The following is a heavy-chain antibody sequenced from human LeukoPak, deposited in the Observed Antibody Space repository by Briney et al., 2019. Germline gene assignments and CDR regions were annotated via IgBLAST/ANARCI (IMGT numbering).Heavy chain of an antibody. J-gene: IGHJ4*02. CDR2: INHSGST. V-gene: IGHV4-34*01. CDR3: ASNDYSNPKRDYYFDY. CDR1: GGSFSGYY. D-gene: IGHD4-11*01. Sequence: SETLSLTCAVYGGSFSGYYWSWIRRPPGKGLEWIGEINHSGSTNYNPSLKSRVTISVDTSKNQFSLKLSSVTAADTAVYYCASNDYSNPKRDYYFDYWGQGTLVTVSS.